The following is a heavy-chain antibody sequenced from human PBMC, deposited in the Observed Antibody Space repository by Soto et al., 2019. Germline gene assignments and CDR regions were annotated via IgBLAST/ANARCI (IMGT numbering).Heavy chain of an antibody. V-gene: IGHV3-7*01. CDR1: GFIFSSSW. D-gene: IGHD3-16*01. CDR3: ARGGF. Sequence: EVQLVESGGGLVQPGGSLRLSCATSGFIFSSSWMSWVRQAPGKGLEWVATINPDGSVQSYVDSVKGRFTISRDNAENSLYLQTSSLRGDDTAVYYCARGGFWGQGSLVAVSA. J-gene: IGHJ4*02. CDR2: INPDGSVQ.